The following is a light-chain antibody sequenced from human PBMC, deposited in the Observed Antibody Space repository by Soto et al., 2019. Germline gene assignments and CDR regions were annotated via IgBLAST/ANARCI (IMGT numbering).Light chain of an antibody. V-gene: IGLV1-51*02. CDR3: GTWDISLSRD. J-gene: IGLJ1*01. CDR2: ENT. CDR1: SSDIGRHH. Sequence: QTVVTQPPSVSAAPGEEVTISCSGSSSDIGRHHVSWYQQLPGTAPKLLIYENTKRPSGIPDRFSGSKSGTSATLGITGLQTGDEADYYCGTWDISLSRDFGTGTKLTVL.